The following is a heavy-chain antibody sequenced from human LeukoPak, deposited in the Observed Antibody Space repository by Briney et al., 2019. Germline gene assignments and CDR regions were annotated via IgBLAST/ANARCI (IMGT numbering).Heavy chain of an antibody. CDR3: ARSQSSGYSRTDALDI. CDR2: ISAYNGNT. J-gene: IGHJ3*02. CDR1: GYTFTSYG. D-gene: IGHD5-12*01. Sequence: ASVKVSCKASGYTFTSYGISWVRQAPGQGLEWMGWISAYNGNTNYAQKLQGRVTMTTDTSTSTAYMELRSLRSDDTAVYYCARSQSSGYSRTDALDIWGQGTMVTVSS. V-gene: IGHV1-18*01.